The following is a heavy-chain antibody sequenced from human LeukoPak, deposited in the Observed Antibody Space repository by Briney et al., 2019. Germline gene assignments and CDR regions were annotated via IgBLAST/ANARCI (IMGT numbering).Heavy chain of an antibody. D-gene: IGHD2-15*01. CDR2: IYYSGST. Sequence: SETLSLTCTVSGGSINSYYWNWIRQPPGKGLEWIGYIYYSGSTEYNPSLKSRVTISVDTSKNQFSLKLSSVTAADTAVNHCSTYSSRHGMDVWGQGTTVTVSS. J-gene: IGHJ6*02. CDR1: GGSINSYY. V-gene: IGHV4-59*01. CDR3: STYSSRHGMDV.